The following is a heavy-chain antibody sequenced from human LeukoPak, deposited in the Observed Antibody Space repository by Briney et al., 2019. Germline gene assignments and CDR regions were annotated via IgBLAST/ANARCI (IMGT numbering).Heavy chain of an antibody. D-gene: IGHD5-18*01. CDR3: ARDMSGYSYGYVTGAFDI. CDR1: GFTFSSYS. Sequence: GGSLRLSCAASGFTFSSYSMNWVRQAPGKGLEWVSSISSSSSYIYYADSVKGRFTISRDNAENSLYLQMNSLRAEDTAVYYCARDMSGYSYGYVTGAFDIWGQGTMVTVSS. J-gene: IGHJ3*02. CDR2: ISSSSSYI. V-gene: IGHV3-21*01.